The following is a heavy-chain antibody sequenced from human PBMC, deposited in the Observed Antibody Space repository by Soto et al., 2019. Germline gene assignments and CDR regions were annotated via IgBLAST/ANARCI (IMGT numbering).Heavy chain of an antibody. D-gene: IGHD6-6*01. CDR1: GYTFTSYG. CDR3: ARTSLSSSSSKY. CDR2: ISAYNGNI. J-gene: IGHJ4*02. Sequence: QVQLVQSGDEVKKPGASVKVSCKASGYTFTSYGITWVRQAPGEGLEWMAWISAYNGNINYAQKLQGRVTMTTDTSTSTAYMELRSLRSDDTAVYYCARTSLSSSSSKYWGQGTLVTVSS. V-gene: IGHV1-18*01.